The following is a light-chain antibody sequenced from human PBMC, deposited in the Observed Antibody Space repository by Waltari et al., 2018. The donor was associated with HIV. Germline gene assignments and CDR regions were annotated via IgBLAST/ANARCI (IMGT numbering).Light chain of an antibody. Sequence: APAPPAPRSGSPGPSVTIPPPGTSRAFRDYNLVSRYQQHPGKAPKLMIFEVKKRPSGVSNRFSGSKSGNTASLTISGLQAEDEADYYCCSYAGSNNYDVFGGGTKLTVL. CDR3: CSYAGSNNYDV. V-gene: IGLV2-23*02. J-gene: IGLJ2*01. CDR2: EVK. CDR1: SRAFRDYNL.